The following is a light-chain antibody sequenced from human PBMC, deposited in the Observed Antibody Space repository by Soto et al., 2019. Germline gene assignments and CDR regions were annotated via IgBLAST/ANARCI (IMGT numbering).Light chain of an antibody. CDR1: SGGIASNY. CDR3: QSYDTTTVV. J-gene: IGLJ2*01. CDR2: KNN. Sequence: NFMLTQPHSVSESPGKTVTISCTRSSGGIASNYVQWYQQRPGSAPTTVIYKNNQRPSGVPARFSGSTDGSSNSASLTISGLQIEDEADYYCQSYDTTTVVFGGGTKVTV. V-gene: IGLV6-57*04.